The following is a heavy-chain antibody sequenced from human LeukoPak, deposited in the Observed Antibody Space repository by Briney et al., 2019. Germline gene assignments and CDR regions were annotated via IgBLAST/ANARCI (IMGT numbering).Heavy chain of an antibody. Sequence: KSSETLSLTCTVSGGSISTYYWSWIRQPAGKGLEWIGRIYTSGSTNYNPSLKSRVTMSVDTSKNRFSLKLTSVTAADTAVYYCARAPRLLWFGELIFDYWGQGTLVTVSS. D-gene: IGHD3-10*01. V-gene: IGHV4-4*07. CDR1: GGSISTYY. CDR2: IYTSGST. CDR3: ARAPRLLWFGELIFDY. J-gene: IGHJ4*02.